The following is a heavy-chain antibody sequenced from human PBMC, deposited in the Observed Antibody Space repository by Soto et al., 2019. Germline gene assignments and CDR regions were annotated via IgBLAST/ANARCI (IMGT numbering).Heavy chain of an antibody. CDR3: AHGPTYGDHEGGGFDP. D-gene: IGHD4-17*01. CDR1: GFSLSTSGVG. CDR2: IYWDDDK. Sequence: QITLKESGPTLVKPTQTLTLTCTFSGFSLSTSGVGVGWIRQPPGKALEWLALIYWDDDKRYSPSLKSRLTITKDTSKNQVVLTMTNMDPGDTATHYCAHGPTYGDHEGGGFDPWGQGTLVTVSS. J-gene: IGHJ5*02. V-gene: IGHV2-5*02.